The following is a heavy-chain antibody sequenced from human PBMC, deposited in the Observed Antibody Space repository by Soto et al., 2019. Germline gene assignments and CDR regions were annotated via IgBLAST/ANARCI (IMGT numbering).Heavy chain of an antibody. CDR1: GFTFSSYS. CDR3: ARDERPPYQLLPIYYYYGMDV. Sequence: EVQLVESGGGLVKPGGSLRLSCAASGFTFSSYSMNWVRQAPGKGLEWVSSISSSSSYIYYADSVKGRFTISRDNAKNSLYLQMNSLRAEDTAVYYCARDERPPYQLLPIYYYYGMDVWGQGTTVTVSS. J-gene: IGHJ6*02. CDR2: ISSSSSYI. V-gene: IGHV3-21*01. D-gene: IGHD2-2*01.